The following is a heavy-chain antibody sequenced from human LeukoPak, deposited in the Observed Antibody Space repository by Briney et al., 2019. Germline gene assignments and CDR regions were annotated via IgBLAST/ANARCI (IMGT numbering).Heavy chain of an antibody. V-gene: IGHV4-59*08. CDR1: GGSISSYY. Sequence: SETLSLTCTVSGGSISSYYWNWIRQPPGKGLEWIGNSYYSGSSNYNPYPKSRVTISVDTSKDQFSLKLSSVTAADTAVYYCASQGYRSSWYYFDYWGQGTLVTVSS. D-gene: IGHD6-13*01. J-gene: IGHJ4*02. CDR2: SYYSGSS. CDR3: ASQGYRSSWYYFDY.